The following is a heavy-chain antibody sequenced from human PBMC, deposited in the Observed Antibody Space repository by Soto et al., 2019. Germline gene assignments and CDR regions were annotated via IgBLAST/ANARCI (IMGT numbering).Heavy chain of an antibody. CDR3: ARTLNDAGNDY. V-gene: IGHV1-46*01. D-gene: IGHD1-1*01. CDR2: IYPGSGNT. Sequence: GASVKVSCKASGYTFTSYYIHWVRQAPGQGLEWMGIIYPGSGNTHYAQRFQGRVTMTRDTSTSTVYMELSSLRSDDTAVYYCARTLNDAGNDYWGQGTQVTVSS. J-gene: IGHJ4*02. CDR1: GYTFTSYY.